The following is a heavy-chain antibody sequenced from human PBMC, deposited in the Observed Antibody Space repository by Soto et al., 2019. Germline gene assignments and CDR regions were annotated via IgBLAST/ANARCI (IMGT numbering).Heavy chain of an antibody. Sequence: GPRTLGASETLSLTCTVSGGSISSSSYYWGWIRQPPGKGLEWIGSIYYSGSTYCNPSLKSRVTISVDTSKNQFSLKLSSVTAADTAVYYCASTVDTAMVAKHSFDYWGQGTLVTVSS. D-gene: IGHD5-18*01. CDR2: IYYSGST. CDR1: GGSISSSSYY. CDR3: ASTVDTAMVAKHSFDY. J-gene: IGHJ4*02. V-gene: IGHV4-39*01.